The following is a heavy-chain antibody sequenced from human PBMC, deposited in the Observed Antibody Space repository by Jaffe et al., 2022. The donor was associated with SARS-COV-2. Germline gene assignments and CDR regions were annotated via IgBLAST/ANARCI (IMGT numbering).Heavy chain of an antibody. J-gene: IGHJ6*02. CDR3: AKAYYYYYGMDV. Sequence: QVQLVESGGGVVQPGRSLRLSCAASGFTFSSYGMHWVRQAPGKGLEWVAVISYDGSNKYYADSVKGRFTISRDNSKNTLYLQMNSLRAEDTAVYYCAKAYYYYYGMDVWGQGTTVTVSS. CDR1: GFTFSSYG. CDR2: ISYDGSNK. V-gene: IGHV3-30*18.